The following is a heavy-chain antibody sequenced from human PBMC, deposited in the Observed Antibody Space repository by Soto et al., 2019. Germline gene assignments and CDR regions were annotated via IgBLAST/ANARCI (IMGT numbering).Heavy chain of an antibody. CDR3: ATLPIVVVPDAMSRPYGMDV. CDR2: ISSSGSTI. D-gene: IGHD2-2*01. Sequence: GGSLRLSCAASGFTFSSYEMNWVRQAPGKGLEWVSYISSSGSTIYYADSVKGRFTISRDNAKNSLYLQMNSLRAEDTAVYYCATLPIVVVPDAMSRPYGMDVWGQGTTVTVSS. J-gene: IGHJ6*02. V-gene: IGHV3-48*03. CDR1: GFTFSSYE.